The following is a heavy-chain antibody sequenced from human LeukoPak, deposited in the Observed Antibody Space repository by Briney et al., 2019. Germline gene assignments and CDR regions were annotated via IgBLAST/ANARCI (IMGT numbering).Heavy chain of an antibody. Sequence: KHGESLNISCAASGFSFSSYSMTWVRQAPGKGLEWVSSIPAKRSYLYYADSVKGRFTISRDNAKNSLYLEMNSLRAEDTAVYYCARGGTFGVDRNDYWGQGTLVTVSS. D-gene: IGHD3-3*01. J-gene: IGHJ4*02. V-gene: IGHV3-21*01. CDR1: GFSFSSYS. CDR3: ARGGTFGVDRNDY. CDR2: IPAKRSYL.